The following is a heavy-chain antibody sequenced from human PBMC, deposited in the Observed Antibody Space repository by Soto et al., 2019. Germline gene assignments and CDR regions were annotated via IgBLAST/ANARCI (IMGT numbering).Heavy chain of an antibody. D-gene: IGHD3-22*01. V-gene: IGHV3-23*01. CDR1: GFTFSSYA. J-gene: IGHJ3*02. CDR3: AKVCTVAVVRTDGFDI. CDR2: ISGSGGST. Sequence: PGGSLRLSCAASGFTFSSYAMSWVRQAPGKGLEWVSAISGSGGSTYYADSVKGRFTISRDNSKNTLYLQMNSLRAEDTAVYYCAKVCTVAVVRTDGFDIWGQGTMVTVSS.